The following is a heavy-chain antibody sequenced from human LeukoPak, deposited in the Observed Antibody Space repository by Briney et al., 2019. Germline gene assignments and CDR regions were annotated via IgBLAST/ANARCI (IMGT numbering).Heavy chain of an antibody. J-gene: IGHJ4*02. CDR2: ISGTGGNT. V-gene: IGHV3-23*01. D-gene: IGHD2-2*02. CDR1: GFTFSNYA. CDR3: AKQGAYTTPDHSDY. Sequence: GGSLRLSCAASGFTFSNYAMSWVRQAPGKGLEWVSTISGTGGNTYYADSVKGRFTISKNISQSTLYLQMNSLRADDTAVYYCAKQGAYTTPDHSDYWGQGTLVSVSS.